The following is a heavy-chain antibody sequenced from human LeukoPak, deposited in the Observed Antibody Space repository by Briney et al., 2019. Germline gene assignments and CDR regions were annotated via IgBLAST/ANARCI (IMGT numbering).Heavy chain of an antibody. D-gene: IGHD1-26*01. J-gene: IGHJ6*03. CDR2: ISSSGSTI. CDR1: GFTFSSYE. Sequence: GGSLRLSCAASGFTFSSYEMNWVRQAPGKGLEWVSYISSSGSTIYYADSVKGRFTISRDNAKNSLYLQMNSLRAEDTTVYYYSRRRSSNYYDYYYYYMDVWGKGTTVTVSS. CDR3: SRRRSSNYYDYYYYYMDV. V-gene: IGHV3-48*03.